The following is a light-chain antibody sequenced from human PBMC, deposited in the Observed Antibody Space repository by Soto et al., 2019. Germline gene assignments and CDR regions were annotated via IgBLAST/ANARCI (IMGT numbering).Light chain of an antibody. V-gene: IGLV1-44*01. CDR2: NDD. CDR1: SSSIGSNT. J-gene: IGLJ2*01. Sequence: QSVLTQPPSASGTHGQRVTISCSGSSSSIGSNTVTWYQQLPGTAPKLLIYNDDQRPSGVPDRFSGSRSGTSASLAISGLQSEDETDYYCAEWDDSLNGVVFGGGTKLTVL. CDR3: AEWDDSLNGVV.